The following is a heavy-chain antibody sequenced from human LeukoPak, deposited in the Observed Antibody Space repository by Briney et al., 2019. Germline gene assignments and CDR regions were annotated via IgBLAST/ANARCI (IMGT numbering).Heavy chain of an antibody. D-gene: IGHD2-2*01. V-gene: IGHV1-69*13. CDR2: IIPIFGTA. Sequence: SVKVSCKASGGTFSSYAISWVQQAPGQGLERMGGIIPIFGTANYAQKFQGRVTITADESTSTAYMELSSLRSEDTAVYYCARDQVLCSPDSCLEDWGQGTLVTVSS. J-gene: IGHJ4*02. CDR3: ARDQVLCSPDSCLED. CDR1: GGTFSSYA.